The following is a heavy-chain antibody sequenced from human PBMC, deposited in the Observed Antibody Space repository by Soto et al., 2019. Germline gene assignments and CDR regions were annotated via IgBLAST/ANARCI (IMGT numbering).Heavy chain of an antibody. D-gene: IGHD2-15*01. CDR3: ARGLGYCSGGSCYPSAESYYYYYGMDV. Sequence: ASLKVSCKASGYTFTIYGISWVRQAPGQGLEWMGWISAYNGNTNYAQKLQGRVTMTTDTSTSTAYMELRSLRSDDTAVYYCARGLGYCSGGSCYPSAESYYYYYGMDVWGQGTTVTVSS. V-gene: IGHV1-18*01. CDR1: GYTFTIYG. CDR2: ISAYNGNT. J-gene: IGHJ6*02.